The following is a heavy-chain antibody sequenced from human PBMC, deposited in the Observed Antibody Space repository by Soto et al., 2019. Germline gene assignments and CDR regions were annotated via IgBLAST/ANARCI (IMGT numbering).Heavy chain of an antibody. D-gene: IGHD3-22*01. CDR1: GGTFSSYA. J-gene: IGHJ3*02. V-gene: IGHV1-69*05. CDR2: IIPIFGTA. CDR3: ARDEYSSGADAFDI. Sequence: EASVKVSCKASGGTFSSYAISWVRQAPGQGLEWMGGIIPIFGTANYAQKLQGRVTMTTDTSTSTAYMELRSLRSDDTAVYYCARDEYSSGADAFDIWGQGTMVTVSS.